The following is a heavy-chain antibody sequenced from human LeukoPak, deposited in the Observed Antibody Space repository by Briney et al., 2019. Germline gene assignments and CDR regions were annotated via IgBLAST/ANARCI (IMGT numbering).Heavy chain of an antibody. CDR2: IYYSGST. CDR1: GGSISSGDYY. J-gene: IGHJ3*02. Sequence: SQTLSLTCTVSGGSISSGDYYWSWIPQPPGKGLEWIGYIYYSGSTYYNPSLKSRVTISVDTSKNQFSLKLSSVTAADTAVYYCARSGGDLEWFTVSAFDIWGQGTMVTVSS. V-gene: IGHV4-30-4*01. D-gene: IGHD3-3*01. CDR3: ARSGGDLEWFTVSAFDI.